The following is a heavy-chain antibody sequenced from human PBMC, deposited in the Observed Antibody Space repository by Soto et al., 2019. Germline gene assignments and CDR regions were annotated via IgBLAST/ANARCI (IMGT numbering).Heavy chain of an antibody. D-gene: IGHD2-8*02. CDR1: GGSISSSSYY. CDR3: ARDKITGLFDY. CDR2: INYSGNT. Sequence: PSETLSLTCTVSGGSISSSSYYWIWIRQPPGKGLEWIGDINYSGNTNYNPSLKSRVTISVDTSKNQFSLKLTSVTAADTAVYYCARDKITGLFDYWGQGTLVTVSS. V-gene: IGHV4-39*07. J-gene: IGHJ4*02.